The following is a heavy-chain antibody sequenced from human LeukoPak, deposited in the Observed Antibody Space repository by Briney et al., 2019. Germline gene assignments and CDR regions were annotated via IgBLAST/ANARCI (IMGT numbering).Heavy chain of an antibody. CDR3: ARDLNWETY. V-gene: IGHV3-7*01. CDR1: GFTFSTYW. J-gene: IGHJ4*02. CDR2: IKPYGSQI. D-gene: IGHD7-27*01. Sequence: GGSLRLSCAASGFTFSTYWMTWVRQAPGKGLEWVANIKPYGSQIFYVASVKGRFTISRDNAKNSLYLQMNSLRAEDTAVYYCARDLNWETYWGQGTLVTVSS.